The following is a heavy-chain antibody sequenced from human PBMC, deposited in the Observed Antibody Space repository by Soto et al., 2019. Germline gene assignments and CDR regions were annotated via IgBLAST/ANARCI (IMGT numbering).Heavy chain of an antibody. CDR1: GYSFTSYW. CDR2: IDPSDSYT. V-gene: IGHV5-10-1*01. CDR3: ARHDYSNTHMDV. J-gene: IGHJ6*02. Sequence: GEFLKISCKGSGYSFTSYWISWVRQMPGKGLEWMGRIDPSDSYTNYSPSFQGHVTISADKSISTAYLQWSSLKASDTAMYYCARHDYSNTHMDVWGQGTTVTVSS. D-gene: IGHD4-4*01.